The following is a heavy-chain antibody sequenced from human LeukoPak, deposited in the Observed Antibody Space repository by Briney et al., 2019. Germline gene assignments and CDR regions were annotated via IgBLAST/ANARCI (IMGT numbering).Heavy chain of an antibody. CDR3: AGGYYYDSSGYSDFDY. D-gene: IGHD3-22*01. Sequence: ASVKVSCKASGYTFTSYGISWVRQAPGQGLEWMGWISAYNGNTNYAQKLQGRVTMTTDTSTSTAYMELRSLRSDDTAVYYCAGGYYYDSSGYSDFDYWGQGTLVTVSS. V-gene: IGHV1-18*01. CDR2: ISAYNGNT. CDR1: GYTFTSYG. J-gene: IGHJ4*02.